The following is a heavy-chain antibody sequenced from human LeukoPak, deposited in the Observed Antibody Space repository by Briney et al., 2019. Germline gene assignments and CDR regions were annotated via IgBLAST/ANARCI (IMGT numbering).Heavy chain of an antibody. CDR1: GGSISSYY. CDR2: IYYSGST. Sequence: SETLSLTCTVSGGSISSYYWSWIRQPPGKGLEWIGYIYYSGSTNYNPSLKSRVTISVDTSKNQFSLKLSSVTAADTAVYYCARRGYSYGYEYYFDYWGQGTLVTVSS. J-gene: IGHJ4*02. D-gene: IGHD5-18*01. V-gene: IGHV4-59*01. CDR3: ARRGYSYGYEYYFDY.